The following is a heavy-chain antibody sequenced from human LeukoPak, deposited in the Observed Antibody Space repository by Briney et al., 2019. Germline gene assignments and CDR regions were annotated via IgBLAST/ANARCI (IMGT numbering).Heavy chain of an antibody. D-gene: IGHD3-10*01. V-gene: IGHV3-9*01. J-gene: IGHJ4*02. CDR2: ISWNSGSL. Sequence: GGSLRLSCAASGFTFADYAMHWVRQAPGKGLEWVSDISWNSGSLGYADSVKGRFTISRDNAKNSLYLQMNSLRAEDTALYYCAEDRGATFYYGSGSFDFWGRGTLVTVSS. CDR1: GFTFADYA. CDR3: AEDRGATFYYGSGSFDF.